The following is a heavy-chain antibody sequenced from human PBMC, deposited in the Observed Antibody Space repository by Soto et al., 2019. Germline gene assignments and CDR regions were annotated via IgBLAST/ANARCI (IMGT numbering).Heavy chain of an antibody. CDR1: GFSLSTSGVG. J-gene: IGHJ3*01. CDR2: IHWDDTE. D-gene: IGHD3-10*01. Sequence: QITLKESGPTLVQPTQTLTLTCSFSGFSLSTSGVGVAWIRQPPGKALEFLALIHWDDTENYRSTLNNRLTIRKHTSRNEVDLTMTNVAAADAATYFCTHLLWFGDGALDVWGHGTMVPVSS. CDR3: THLLWFGDGALDV. V-gene: IGHV2-5*02.